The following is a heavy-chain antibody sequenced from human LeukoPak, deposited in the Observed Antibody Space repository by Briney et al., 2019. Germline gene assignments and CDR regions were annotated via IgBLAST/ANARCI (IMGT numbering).Heavy chain of an antibody. J-gene: IGHJ6*03. D-gene: IGHD6-13*01. CDR1: GDSVSSNSAA. CDR3: ARSLGLYSSSWFYYYYYYMDV. Sequence: SQTLSLTCAISGDSVSSNSAAWNWIRQSPSRGLEWLGRTYYRSKWYNDYAVSAKSRITINPDTSKNQFSLQLNSVTPEDTAVYYCARSLGLYSSSWFYYYYYYMDVWGKGTTVTISS. V-gene: IGHV6-1*01. CDR2: TYYRSKWYN.